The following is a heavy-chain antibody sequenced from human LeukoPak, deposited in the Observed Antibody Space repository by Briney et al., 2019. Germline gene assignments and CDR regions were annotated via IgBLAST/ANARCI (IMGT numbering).Heavy chain of an antibody. J-gene: IGHJ5*02. Sequence: GGSLRLSCAASGFTFSSYAMSWVRQAPGKRLEWVSGISGSGGSTYYADSVKGRFTISRDNSKNTLYLQMNSLRAEDTAVYYCPKERASYSSGWYGSPFDPWGQGTLVTVSS. CDR3: PKERASYSSGWYGSPFDP. CDR2: ISGSGGST. V-gene: IGHV3-23*01. D-gene: IGHD6-19*01. CDR1: GFTFSSYA.